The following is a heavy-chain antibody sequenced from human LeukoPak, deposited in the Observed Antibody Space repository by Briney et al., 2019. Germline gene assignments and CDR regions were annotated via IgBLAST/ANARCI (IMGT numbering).Heavy chain of an antibody. Sequence: PGGSLRLSCAVSGFTFSVYAMHWVRQAPGKGLEHVSTINTDGGSTYYAKSVKGRFTISRDNSKNTLYLQMGSLRAEDMAVYYCARRERDGYNHFDYWGQGTLVTVSS. D-gene: IGHD5-24*01. CDR3: ARRERDGYNHFDY. J-gene: IGHJ4*02. V-gene: IGHV3-64*01. CDR1: GFTFSVYA. CDR2: INTDGGST.